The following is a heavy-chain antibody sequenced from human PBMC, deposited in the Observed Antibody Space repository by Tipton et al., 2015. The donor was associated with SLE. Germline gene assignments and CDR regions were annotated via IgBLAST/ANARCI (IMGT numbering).Heavy chain of an antibody. CDR3: ARVRVDTAMGVFDF. V-gene: IGHV1-18*01. CDR2: ISSFNGNT. Sequence: QLVQSGPEVKKPGASVKVSCKASGYTFINYGITWVRQAPGQGLEWIGWISSFNGNTNYAQNLQDRVTMTSDTSTSTAYMELRSLRSDDTAIYYCARVRVDTAMGVFDFWGQGTLVTVSS. J-gene: IGHJ4*02. D-gene: IGHD5-18*01. CDR1: GYTFINYG.